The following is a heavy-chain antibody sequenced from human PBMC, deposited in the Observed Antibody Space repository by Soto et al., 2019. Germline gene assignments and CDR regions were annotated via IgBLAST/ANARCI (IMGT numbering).Heavy chain of an antibody. J-gene: IGHJ4*02. CDR3: AKDTSLRYTDYDFDD. V-gene: IGHV3-43*01. D-gene: IGHD5-12*01. CDR2: ITSDGGTT. Sequence: VQLVESGGVVVQPGGSLRLSCAASGFSFDAYSMHWIRQIPGKGLEWVSLITSDGGTTYYADSVKGRFAISRDNSKRFLFLHLNSLRTEDTDFYYCAKDTSLRYTDYDFDDWGQGTLVTVSS. CDR1: GFSFDAYS.